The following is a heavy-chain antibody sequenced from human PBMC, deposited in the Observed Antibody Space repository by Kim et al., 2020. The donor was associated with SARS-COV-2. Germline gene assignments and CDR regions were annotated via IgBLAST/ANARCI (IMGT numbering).Heavy chain of an antibody. V-gene: IGHV7-4-1*02. J-gene: IGHJ4*02. D-gene: IGHD3-10*01. CDR2: INTNTGNP. Sequence: ASVKVSCKASGYTFTSYAMNWVRQAPGQGLEWMGWINTNTGNPTYAQGFTGRFVFSLDTSVSTAYLQISSLKAEDTAVYYCARSPLLLFGELLTPGDYWGQGTLVTVSS. CDR3: ARSPLLLFGELLTPGDY. CDR1: GYTFTSYA.